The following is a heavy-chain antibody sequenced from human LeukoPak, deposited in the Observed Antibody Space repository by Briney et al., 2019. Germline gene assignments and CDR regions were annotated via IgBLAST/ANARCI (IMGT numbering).Heavy chain of an antibody. V-gene: IGHV4-34*01. D-gene: IGHD3-10*01. J-gene: IGHJ6*02. CDR3: ARARRGSGRTKYCYYYYGMDV. CDR2: INHSGST. CDR1: GGSFSGYY. Sequence: PSETLSLTCAVYGGSFSGYYWSWIRQPPGKGLEWIGEINHSGSTNYNPSLKSRVTISVDTSKNQFSLKLSSVTAADTAVYYCARARRGSGRTKYCYYYYGMDVWGQGTTVTVSS.